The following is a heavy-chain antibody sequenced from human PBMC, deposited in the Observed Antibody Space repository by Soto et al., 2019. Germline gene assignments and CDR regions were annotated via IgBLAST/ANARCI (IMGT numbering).Heavy chain of an antibody. CDR2: ISWDGGST. J-gene: IGHJ6*02. CDR1: GFTFDDYT. Sequence: PGGSLRLSCAASGFTFDDYTMHWVRQAPGKGLEWVSLISWDGGSTYYADSVKGRFTISRDNSKNALYLQMNSLRTEDTALYYFAKDLQLVTIFGVVPGDNGMYFWGQGTTVTLSS. CDR3: AKDLQLVTIFGVVPGDNGMYF. D-gene: IGHD3-3*01. V-gene: IGHV3-43*01.